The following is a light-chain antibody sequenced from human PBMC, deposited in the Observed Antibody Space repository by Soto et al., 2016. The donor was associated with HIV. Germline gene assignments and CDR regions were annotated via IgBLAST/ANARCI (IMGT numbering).Light chain of an antibody. CDR2: DDS. CDR3: QVWDSSSDVV. V-gene: IGLV3-21*03. CDR1: NIGSKS. J-gene: IGLJ2*01. Sequence: SYELTQAPSVSVAPGKTVRITCGGNNIGSKSVHWYQQKPGQAPVLVVYDDSDRPSGIPDRFSGSNSGNTATLTISRVEAGDEADYYCQVWDSSSDVVFGGGTKLTVL.